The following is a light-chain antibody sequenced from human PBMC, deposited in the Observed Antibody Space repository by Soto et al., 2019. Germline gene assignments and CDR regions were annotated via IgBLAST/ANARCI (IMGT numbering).Light chain of an antibody. J-gene: IGKJ4*01. CDR1: QSVASS. Sequence: EIVLMQSPGTLSLSPGERGTLSCRASQSVASSLAWYQQKPGQAPRLLIYDASNRATGIPDRFSGSGSGTDFTLTLSRLEPEDFAVYYCQQYVNSPRAFGGGTKVDIK. CDR2: DAS. CDR3: QQYVNSPRA. V-gene: IGKV3-20*01.